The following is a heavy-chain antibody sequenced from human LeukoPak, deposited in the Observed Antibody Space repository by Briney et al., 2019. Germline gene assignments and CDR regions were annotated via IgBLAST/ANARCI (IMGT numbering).Heavy chain of an antibody. V-gene: IGHV4-34*01. CDR3: ASSRHDYGDYGVDY. CDR2: INHSGST. J-gene: IGHJ4*02. CDR1: GGSFSGYY. Sequence: SETLSLTCAVYGGSFSGYYWSWIRQPPGKGLEWIGEINHSGSTNYNPSLKSRVTISVDTSKNQFSLKLSSVTAADTAVYYCASSRHDYGDYGVDYWGQGTLVTVSS. D-gene: IGHD4-17*01.